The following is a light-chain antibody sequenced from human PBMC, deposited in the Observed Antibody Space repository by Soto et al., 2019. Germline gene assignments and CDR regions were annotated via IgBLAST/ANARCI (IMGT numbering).Light chain of an antibody. CDR1: QSISSW. CDR3: QHYNSYSEA. Sequence: DIQMTQSPSTLSASVGDRVTITCRASQSISSWLVWYQHKPGKAPKLLIYRASILESGVPSRFSGSGSGTEFTLTISSLQPDDFATYYCQHYNSYSEAFGQGTKVELK. V-gene: IGKV1-5*03. CDR2: RAS. J-gene: IGKJ1*01.